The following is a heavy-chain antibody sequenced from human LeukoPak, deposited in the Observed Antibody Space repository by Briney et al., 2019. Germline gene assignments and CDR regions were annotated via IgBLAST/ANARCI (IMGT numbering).Heavy chain of an antibody. D-gene: IGHD6-19*01. V-gene: IGHV3-23*01. CDR1: GFTFSSYA. J-gene: IGHJ4*02. CDR3: ARDQGYSSGPIVD. Sequence: PGGSLRLSCAASGFTFSSYAMSWVRQAPGKGLEWVSAISGSGGSTYYADSVRGRFTISRDNSKNTLYLQMNSLRAEDTAVYYCARDQGYSSGPIVDWGQGTLVTVSS. CDR2: ISGSGGST.